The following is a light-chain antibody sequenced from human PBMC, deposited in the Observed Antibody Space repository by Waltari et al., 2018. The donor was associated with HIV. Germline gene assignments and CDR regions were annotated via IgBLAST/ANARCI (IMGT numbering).Light chain of an antibody. J-gene: IGLJ2*01. CDR1: NSDVGGYKY. CDR3: SSYTPTSTVV. CDR2: EVT. Sequence: QSALTQPASVSGSPGQSIPISCIGTNSDVGGYKYVSWYQQHPGKAPKLLIYEVTNRPSGISNRFSGSKSGNTASLTISGLQAEDEADYYCSSYTPTSTVVFGGGTKLTVL. V-gene: IGLV2-14*01.